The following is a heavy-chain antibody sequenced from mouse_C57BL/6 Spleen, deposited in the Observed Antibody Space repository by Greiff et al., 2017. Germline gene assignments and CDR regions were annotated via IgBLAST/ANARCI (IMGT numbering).Heavy chain of an antibody. D-gene: IGHD1-1*01. V-gene: IGHV5-16*01. J-gene: IGHJ2*01. CDR1: GFTFSDYY. Sequence: EVMLVESEGGLVQPGSSMKLSCTASGFTFSDYYMAWVRQVPEKGLEWVANINYDGSSTYYLDSLKSRFIISRDNAKNILYLQMSSLKSEDTATYYCASITTVGYFDYWGQGTTLTVSS. CDR2: INYDGSST. CDR3: ASITTVGYFDY.